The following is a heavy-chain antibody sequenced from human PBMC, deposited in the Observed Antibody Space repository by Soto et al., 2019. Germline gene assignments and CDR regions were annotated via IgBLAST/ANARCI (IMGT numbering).Heavy chain of an antibody. D-gene: IGHD2-8*02. Sequence: QVQLQQWGAGLLKHSETLSLTCAVYGGSFSGYYWSWIRQPPGQGLEWIGEINHSGSTNYNPSLKSRVTISVDTSKNQFSLKLSSVTAADTAVYYCARGQSSLLLDCWGQGVLVTVSS. CDR1: GGSFSGYY. V-gene: IGHV4-34*01. CDR3: ARGQSSLLLDC. J-gene: IGHJ4*02. CDR2: INHSGST.